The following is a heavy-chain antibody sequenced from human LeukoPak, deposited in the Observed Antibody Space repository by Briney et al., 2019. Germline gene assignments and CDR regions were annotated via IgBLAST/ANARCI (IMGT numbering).Heavy chain of an antibody. CDR3: ARSSSSWSYGMDV. Sequence: GESLKISCKGSGYRFTSYWIGWVRPMPGKGLEWMGIIYPGDSDTRYSPSFQGQVTISADKSISTAYLQWSSLKASDTAMYYCARSSSSWSYGMDVWGQGTTVTVSS. CDR2: IYPGDSDT. D-gene: IGHD6-13*01. V-gene: IGHV5-51*01. J-gene: IGHJ6*02. CDR1: GYRFTSYW.